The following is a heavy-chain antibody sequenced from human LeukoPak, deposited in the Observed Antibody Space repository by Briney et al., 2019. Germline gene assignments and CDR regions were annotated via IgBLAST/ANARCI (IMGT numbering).Heavy chain of an antibody. D-gene: IGHD3-22*01. Sequence: SETLSLTCTVSGYSISSGYYWGWIRQPPGKGLEWIGSIYHSGSTYYNPSLKSRVTISVDTSKNQFSLKLSSVTAADTAVYYCARDSYYYDSSGYYSLDYWGQGTLVTVSS. CDR2: IYHSGST. J-gene: IGHJ4*02. CDR1: GYSISSGYY. CDR3: ARDSYYYDSSGYYSLDY. V-gene: IGHV4-38-2*02.